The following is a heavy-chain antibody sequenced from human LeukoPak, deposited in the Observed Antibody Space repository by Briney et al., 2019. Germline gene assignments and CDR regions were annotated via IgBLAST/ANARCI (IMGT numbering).Heavy chain of an antibody. V-gene: IGHV3-15*07. CDR1: GFTFSSYW. CDR3: TTDRQQESMVPYYYGMDV. J-gene: IGHJ6*02. CDR2: IKSKTDGGTT. Sequence: GGSLRLSCAASGFTFSSYWMNWVRQAPGKGLEWVGRIKSKTDGGTTDYAAPVKGRFTISRDDSKNTLYLQMNSLKTEDTAVYYCTTDRQQESMVPYYYGMDVWGQGTTVTVSS. D-gene: IGHD3-10*01.